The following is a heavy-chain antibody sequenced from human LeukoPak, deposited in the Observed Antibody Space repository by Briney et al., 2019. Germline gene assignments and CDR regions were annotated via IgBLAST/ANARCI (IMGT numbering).Heavy chain of an antibody. J-gene: IGHJ5*02. CDR2: ITGGRST. Sequence: PGGSLRLYCAASGFTFSNYAMSWVRQAPGKGLEWISGITGGRSTYYADSVKGRFTISRDNSKNTLYLQMNSLRAEDTAVYYCARGPLRFLEWLIRFDPWGQGTLITVSS. CDR3: ARGPLRFLEWLIRFDP. D-gene: IGHD3-3*01. V-gene: IGHV3-23*01. CDR1: GFTFSNYA.